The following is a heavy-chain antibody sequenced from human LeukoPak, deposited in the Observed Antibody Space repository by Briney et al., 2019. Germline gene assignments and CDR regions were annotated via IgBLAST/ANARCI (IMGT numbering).Heavy chain of an antibody. Sequence: GGSLRLSCAASGFTFSSYWMSWVRQAPGKGLEWVANIKQDGSEKYYVDSVKGRFTISRDNAKNSLYLQMNSLRAEDTAVYYCARGGGYPAVGPHDYWGQGTLVTVSS. J-gene: IGHJ4*02. CDR1: GFTFSSYW. D-gene: IGHD1-26*01. CDR2: IKQDGSEK. CDR3: ARGGGYPAVGPHDY. V-gene: IGHV3-7*01.